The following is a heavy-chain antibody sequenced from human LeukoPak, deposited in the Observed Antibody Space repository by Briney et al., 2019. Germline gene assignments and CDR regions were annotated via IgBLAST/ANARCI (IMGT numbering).Heavy chain of an antibody. CDR1: GYTFTSYY. CDR2: INPSGGST. D-gene: IGHD5-18*01. Sequence: ASVNVSCKASGYTFTSYYMHWVRQAPGQGREWMGIINPSGGSTSYAQKFQGRVTMTRDTSTSTVYMELSSLRFEDTAVYYCATAYNYGRDAFDIWGQGTMVTVSS. CDR3: ATAYNYGRDAFDI. V-gene: IGHV1-46*01. J-gene: IGHJ3*02.